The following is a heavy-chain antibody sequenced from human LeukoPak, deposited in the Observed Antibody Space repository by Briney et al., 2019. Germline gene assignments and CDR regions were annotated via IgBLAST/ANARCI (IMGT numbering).Heavy chain of an antibody. CDR3: ARVGDYGSGSYFDY. CDR1: GYSISSGYY. J-gene: IGHJ4*02. D-gene: IGHD3-10*01. CDR2: IYHSGST. V-gene: IGHV4-38-2*02. Sequence: SETLSLTCTVSGYSISSGYYWDWIRQPPGKGLEWIGSIYHSGSTYYNASLKSRVTISVDTSKNRFSLKLSSVTAADTAVYYCARVGDYGSGSYFDYWGQGTLVTVSS.